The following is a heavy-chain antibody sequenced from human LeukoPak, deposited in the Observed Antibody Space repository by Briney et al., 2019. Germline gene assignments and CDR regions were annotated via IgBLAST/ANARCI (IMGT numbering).Heavy chain of an antibody. J-gene: IGHJ4*02. CDR1: GFTFERYV. D-gene: IGHD2-8*01. V-gene: IGHV3-9*01. Sequence: PGGSLRLSCVTSGFTFERYVMHRMRLAPGKGLECVSSIHPNNGGVGYAASVKGRFAISRDNARNSLYLEMTSLRPEDTAVYYCVKDAPNGSVDFWGRGTLVTVSS. CDR3: VKDAPNGSVDF. CDR2: IHPNNGGV.